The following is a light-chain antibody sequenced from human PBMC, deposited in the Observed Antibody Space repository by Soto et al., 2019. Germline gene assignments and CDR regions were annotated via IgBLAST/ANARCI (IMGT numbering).Light chain of an antibody. J-gene: IGKJ4*01. V-gene: IGKV3-11*01. CDR3: QQRSNWPLT. CDR2: DAS. Sequence: EIVLTQSPGTLSLTPGERATLSCRASQSVSSNSLAWYHQKPGQPPRLLIYDASNRATGIPARFSGSGSGTDFTLTISSLEPADFAVYYCQQRSNWPLTFGGGTKVDIK. CDR1: QSVSSN.